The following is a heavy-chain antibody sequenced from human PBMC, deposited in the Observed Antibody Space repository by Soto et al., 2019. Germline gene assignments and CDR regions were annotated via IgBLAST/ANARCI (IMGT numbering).Heavy chain of an antibody. V-gene: IGHV3-11*01. CDR3: ARVGQDYYYGMDV. J-gene: IGHJ6*02. CDR1: GFTFSDYY. CDR2: ISSSSTTI. Sequence: PGGSLRLSCAASGFTFSDYYMSWIRQAPGKGLEWVSYISSSSTTIYYADSVKGRFTISRDNAKNSLYLQMNSLRAEDTAVYYCARVGQDYYYGMDVWGHGTTVTVSS.